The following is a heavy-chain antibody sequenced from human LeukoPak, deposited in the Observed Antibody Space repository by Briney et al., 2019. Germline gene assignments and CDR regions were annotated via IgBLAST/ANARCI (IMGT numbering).Heavy chain of an antibody. CDR2: IIPIFGTA. CDR3: ATSSKWELPASQAFDI. V-gene: IGHV1-69*13. Sequence: GASVKVSCKASGYTFTSYGISWVRQAPGQGLEWMGGIIPIFGTANYAQKFQGRVTITADESTSTAYMELSSLRSEDTAVYYCATSSKWELPASQAFDIWGQGTMVTVSS. D-gene: IGHD1-26*01. J-gene: IGHJ3*02. CDR1: GYTFTSYG.